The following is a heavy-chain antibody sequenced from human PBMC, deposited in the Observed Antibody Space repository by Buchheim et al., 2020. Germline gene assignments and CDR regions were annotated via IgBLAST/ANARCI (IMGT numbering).Heavy chain of an antibody. Sequence: QVQLVQSGAEVKKPGASVKVSCKASGYTFTGYYMHWVRQAPGQGLEWMGWINPNSGGTNYAQKFQGWVTMTRDPSISTAYMELSRLRSDDTAVYYCARGIVVVPAAILSYYYYGMDVWGQGTT. D-gene: IGHD2-2*02. CDR3: ARGIVVVPAAILSYYYYGMDV. CDR2: INPNSGGT. J-gene: IGHJ6*02. V-gene: IGHV1-2*04. CDR1: GYTFTGYY.